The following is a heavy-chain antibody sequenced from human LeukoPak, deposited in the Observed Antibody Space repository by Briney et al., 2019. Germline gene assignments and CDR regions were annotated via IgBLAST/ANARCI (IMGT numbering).Heavy chain of an antibody. J-gene: IGHJ5*02. Sequence: ASVKVSCKASGGTFSSYAISWVRQAPGQGLEWMGGIIPIFGTANYAQKFQGRVTITADESTSTAYMELSSLRSEDTAVYYCARESRKMTTVTYGSWFDPWGQGTLVTVSS. D-gene: IGHD4-11*01. CDR1: GGTFSSYA. V-gene: IGHV1-69*13. CDR3: ARESRKMTTVTYGSWFDP. CDR2: IIPIFGTA.